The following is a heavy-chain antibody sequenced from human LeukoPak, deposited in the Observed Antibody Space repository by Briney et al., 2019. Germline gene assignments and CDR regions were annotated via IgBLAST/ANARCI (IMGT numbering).Heavy chain of an antibody. D-gene: IGHD2-21*02. V-gene: IGHV3-23*03. Sequence: GGSLRLSCAASGFTFSSYAMSWVRQAPGKGLEWVSVIYSGGNTYYADSVKGRFTISRDNSKNTLYLQMNSLRAEDTAVYYCARGSRGGDCELDYWGQGTLVTVSS. CDR2: IYSGGNT. CDR3: ARGSRGGDCELDY. CDR1: GFTFSSYA. J-gene: IGHJ4*02.